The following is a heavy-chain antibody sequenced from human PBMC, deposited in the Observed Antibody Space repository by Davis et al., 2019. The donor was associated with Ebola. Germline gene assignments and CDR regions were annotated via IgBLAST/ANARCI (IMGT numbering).Heavy chain of an antibody. Sequence: MPSETLSLTCTVSGGSINSYYLSWIRQPPGKGLEWIWRVYYSGNTAHNPSLKSRVTLSVETSKNQFSLKLSSVTAADTAVYYCARVWNDYGSGSYYDYWGQGILVTVSS. CDR3: ARVWNDYGSGSYYDY. CDR2: VYYSGNT. V-gene: IGHV4-59*01. CDR1: GGSINSYY. J-gene: IGHJ4*02. D-gene: IGHD3-10*01.